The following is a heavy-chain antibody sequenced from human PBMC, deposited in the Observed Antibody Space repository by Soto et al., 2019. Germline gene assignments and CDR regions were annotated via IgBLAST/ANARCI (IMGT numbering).Heavy chain of an antibody. J-gene: IGHJ3*02. Sequence: GGSLRLSCAASGFTFSSYGMHWVRQAPGKGLEWVAVIWYDGSNKYYADSVKGRFTISRDNSKNTLYLQMNSLRAEDTAVYYCARGEFYYDFWSGYYAFDIWGQGTMVTVSS. CDR3: ARGEFYYDFWSGYYAFDI. CDR2: IWYDGSNK. V-gene: IGHV3-33*01. CDR1: GFTFSSYG. D-gene: IGHD3-3*01.